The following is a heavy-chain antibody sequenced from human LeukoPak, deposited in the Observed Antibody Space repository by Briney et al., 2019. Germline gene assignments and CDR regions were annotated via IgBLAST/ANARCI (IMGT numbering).Heavy chain of an antibody. D-gene: IGHD3-22*01. CDR2: FGTRSTSI. Sequence: GGSLRLSCAASGFTFSSYTMSWVRQAPGKGLEWVSSFGTRSTSIYHAGSVKGRFAISRDNAKNSLYLQMNSLRAEDTALYYCAREVSEGFDFWGQGTLVTVSS. J-gene: IGHJ4*02. V-gene: IGHV3-21*01. CDR1: GFTFSSYT. CDR3: AREVSEGFDF.